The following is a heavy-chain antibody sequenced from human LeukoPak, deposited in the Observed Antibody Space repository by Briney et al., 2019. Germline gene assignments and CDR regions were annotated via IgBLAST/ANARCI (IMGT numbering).Heavy chain of an antibody. CDR3: ARLNWGSDFDY. V-gene: IGHV3-48*03. CDR1: GFTFSSYE. CDR2: ISSSGSTI. J-gene: IGHJ4*02. D-gene: IGHD3-16*01. Sequence: GGSLRLSCAASGFTFSSYEMNWVRQAPGKGLEWVSYISSSGSTIYYADSVKGRFTVSRDNAKNSLYLQINSLRAEDTAVYYCARLNWGSDFDYWGQGTLVTVSS.